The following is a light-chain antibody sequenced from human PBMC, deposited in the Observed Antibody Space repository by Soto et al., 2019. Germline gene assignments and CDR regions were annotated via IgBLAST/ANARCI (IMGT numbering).Light chain of an antibody. Sequence: QLVLTQSPSGSAYLGASVKVTCTLSSGRSSYAIAWHQQQPEKGPRYLMKANSDGSHRKGDGIPDRFSGSSSGAERYLTISSLQSEDEADYYCQTWGTGNWVFGGGTKLTVL. CDR2: ANSDGSH. CDR1: SGRSSYA. CDR3: QTWGTGNWV. V-gene: IGLV4-69*01. J-gene: IGLJ3*02.